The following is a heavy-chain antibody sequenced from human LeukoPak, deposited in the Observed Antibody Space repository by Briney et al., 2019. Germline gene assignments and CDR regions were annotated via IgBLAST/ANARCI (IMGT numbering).Heavy chain of an antibody. CDR2: INHSGST. CDR3: ARGGYSYAFDY. D-gene: IGHD5-18*01. J-gene: IGHJ4*02. Sequence: KPSETLSLTCAVYGGSFSGYYWSWIRQPPGKGLEWIGEINHSGSTNYNPSLKSRVTISVDTSKNQFSLKLSSVTAADTAVYYCARGGYSYAFDYWGQGTLSPSPQ. V-gene: IGHV4-34*01. CDR1: GGSFSGYY.